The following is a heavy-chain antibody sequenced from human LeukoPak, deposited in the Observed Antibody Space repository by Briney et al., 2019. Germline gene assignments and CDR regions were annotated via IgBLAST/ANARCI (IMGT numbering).Heavy chain of an antibody. CDR1: GGSFCGYY. J-gene: IGHJ6*03. V-gene: IGHV4-34*04. D-gene: IGHD2-2*01. CDR2: INHSGST. Sequence: PSETLSLTCAVYGGSFCGYYWSWIRHPPGKGREWIGEINHSGSTNDNPSLKSRATISVDTSKNQFSLKLSSVTAADTAVYYCARGLYCSSTSCYGPYYYYMDVWGKGTTVTVSS. CDR3: ARGLYCSSTSCYGPYYYYMDV.